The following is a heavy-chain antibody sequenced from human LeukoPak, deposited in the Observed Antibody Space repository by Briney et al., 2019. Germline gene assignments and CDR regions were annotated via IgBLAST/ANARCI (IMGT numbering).Heavy chain of an antibody. CDR2: IRGSGGST. V-gene: IGHV3-23*01. J-gene: IGHJ5*02. Sequence: GGSLRLFCGPSGLIFRSYAISGVREATGEGLERVSVIRGSGGSTYYADSVKGRFTISRDNAKNSLYLQMSSLRAEDTAVYYGARDHNYYDSGRGSDPLGQGTLVTGSS. D-gene: IGHD3-10*01. CDR3: ARDHNYYDSGRGSDP. CDR1: GLIFRSYA.